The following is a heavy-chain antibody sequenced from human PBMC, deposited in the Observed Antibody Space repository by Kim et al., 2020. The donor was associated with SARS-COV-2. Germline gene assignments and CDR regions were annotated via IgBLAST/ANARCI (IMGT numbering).Heavy chain of an antibody. Sequence: SETLSLTCTVSGGSVSSGSYYWSWIRQPPGKGLEWIGYIYYSGSTNYNPSLKSRVTISVDTSKNQFSLKLSSVTAADTAVYYCARGYPRGGSYQTRYYFDYWGQGTLVTVSS. CDR3: ARGYPRGGSYQTRYYFDY. CDR2: IYYSGST. J-gene: IGHJ4*02. D-gene: IGHD1-26*01. V-gene: IGHV4-61*01. CDR1: GGSVSSGSYY.